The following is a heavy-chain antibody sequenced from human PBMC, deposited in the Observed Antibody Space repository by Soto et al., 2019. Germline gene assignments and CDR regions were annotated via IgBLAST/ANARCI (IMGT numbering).Heavy chain of an antibody. Sequence: GGSLRLSCAASGFTFSSYAMSWVRQAPGKGLEWVSAISGNGGSTYYAYSVKGRFTISRDNSKNTLYLQMNSLRAEDTAVYYCAKNVLDGYNFDYWGQGTLVTVSS. CDR3: AKNVLDGYNFDY. V-gene: IGHV3-23*01. CDR2: ISGNGGST. J-gene: IGHJ4*02. CDR1: GFTFSSYA. D-gene: IGHD5-12*01.